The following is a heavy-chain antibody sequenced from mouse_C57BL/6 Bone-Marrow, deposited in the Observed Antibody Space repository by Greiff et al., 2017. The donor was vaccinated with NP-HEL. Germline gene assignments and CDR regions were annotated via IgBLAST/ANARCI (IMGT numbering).Heavy chain of an antibody. J-gene: IGHJ1*03. D-gene: IGHD1-1*01. V-gene: IGHV1-18*01. CDR2: INPNNGGT. Sequence: VQLQQSGPELVKPGASVKIPCKASGYTFTDYNMDWVKQSHGKSLEWIGDINPNNGGTIYNQKFKGKATLTVDKSSSTAYMELRSLTSADTAVYYCARRSKAPKYYGSSWDWYFDVWGTGTTVTGSS. CDR1: GYTFTDYN. CDR3: ARRSKAPKYYGSSWDWYFDV.